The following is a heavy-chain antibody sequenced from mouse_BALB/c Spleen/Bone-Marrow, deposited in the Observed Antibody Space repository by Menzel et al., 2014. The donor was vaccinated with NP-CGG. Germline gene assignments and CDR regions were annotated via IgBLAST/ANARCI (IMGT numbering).Heavy chain of an antibody. CDR1: GFTFSSYT. V-gene: IGHV5-12-2*01. J-gene: IGHJ4*01. Sequence: EVKVVESGGGLVQPGGSLKLSCAASGFTFSSYTMSWVRQTPEKRLEWVAYISNSGGSTHYPDTVKGRFTISRDNAKNTLYLQMSSLKSEDTAMYYCARHPIYYYGSSWGNYAMDYWGQGTSVTVSS. D-gene: IGHD1-1*01. CDR2: ISNSGGST. CDR3: ARHPIYYYGSSWGNYAMDY.